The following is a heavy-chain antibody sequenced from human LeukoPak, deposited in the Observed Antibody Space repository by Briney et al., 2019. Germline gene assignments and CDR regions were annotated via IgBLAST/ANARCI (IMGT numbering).Heavy chain of an antibody. CDR2: IKQDGSEQ. D-gene: IGHD4-11*01. V-gene: IGHV3-7*01. J-gene: IGHJ4*02. CDR3: ARWAVRNYYYFDY. Sequence: GGSLRLSCAASGFTFSTYWMAWVRQAPGKGLEWVANIKQDGSEQYYVDSVQGRFTISRDNAKNSLYLHMSSLKGEDTAVYYCARWAVRNYYYFDYWGQGTLVTVSS. CDR1: GFTFSTYW.